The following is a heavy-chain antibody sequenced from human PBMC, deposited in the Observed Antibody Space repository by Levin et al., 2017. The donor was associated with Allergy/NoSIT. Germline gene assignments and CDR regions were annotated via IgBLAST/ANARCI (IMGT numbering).Heavy chain of an antibody. D-gene: IGHD2-8*01. CDR1: GASMTTNSYH. CDR3: VRLAGCNGVNCYCGVDV. Sequence: PSETLSLTCSVSGASMTTNSYHWGWFRQPPGKGLEWIGSIHYSGTSYLNPSLESRVTISVDTSKSQFSLMLRSVTAADTAMFYCVRLAGCNGVNCYCGVDVGGQGTTVIVSS. V-gene: IGHV4-39*01. J-gene: IGHJ6*02. CDR2: IHYSGTS.